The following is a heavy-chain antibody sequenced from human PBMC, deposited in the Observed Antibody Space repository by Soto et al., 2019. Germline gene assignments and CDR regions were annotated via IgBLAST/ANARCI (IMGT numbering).Heavy chain of an antibody. Sequence: WGSLRLSCAASGFTFSSYSINWVRQSPVKGLEWVSSISSSSSYIYYADSVKGRFTISRDNAKNSLYLQMNSLRAEDTAVYYCARGLRTPTYYYYGMDVWGQGTTVTVSS. V-gene: IGHV3-21*01. CDR2: ISSSSSYI. D-gene: IGHD4-17*01. J-gene: IGHJ6*02. CDR3: ARGLRTPTYYYYGMDV. CDR1: GFTFSSYS.